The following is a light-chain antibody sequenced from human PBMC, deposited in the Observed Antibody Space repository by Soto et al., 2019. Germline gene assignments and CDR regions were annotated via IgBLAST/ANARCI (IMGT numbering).Light chain of an antibody. CDR2: DAS. CDR1: QSVSSY. V-gene: IGKV3-11*01. Sequence: EIVLAQSPATLSLSTGERATLSCRASQSVSSYLAWYQQKPGQAPRLLIYDASNRATGIPVRFSGSGSGTDYTLTITNLEPEDFAIYYCQQRSNWPWTFGQGTKVDI. CDR3: QQRSNWPWT. J-gene: IGKJ1*01.